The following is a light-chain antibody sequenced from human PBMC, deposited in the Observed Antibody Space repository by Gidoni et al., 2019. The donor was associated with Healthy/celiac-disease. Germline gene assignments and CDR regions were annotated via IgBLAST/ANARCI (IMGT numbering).Light chain of an antibody. J-gene: IGLJ3*02. CDR2: YDD. CDR1: SSNIGNNA. Sequence: QSVLTQPPSVSYAPQQRVTISCSGSSSNIGNNAVNWYQQLPGKAPKLLIYYDDLLPSGVSDRFSGSKSGTSASLAISGLQSEDEADYYCAAWDDSLNGPVFGGGTKLTVL. CDR3: AAWDDSLNGPV. V-gene: IGLV1-36*01.